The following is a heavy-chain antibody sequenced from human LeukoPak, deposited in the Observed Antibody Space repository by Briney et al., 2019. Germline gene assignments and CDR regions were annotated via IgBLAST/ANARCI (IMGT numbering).Heavy chain of an antibody. CDR2: INPNSGGT. J-gene: IGHJ4*02. CDR1: GYTFTGYY. CDR3: ARHFSSSGRSDFDY. V-gene: IGHV1-2*02. Sequence: ASVKVSCKASGYTFTGYYMHWVRQAPGQGLEWMGWINPNSGGTDYAQRFQGRVTMTRATSVSTSYMELSRLTSDDAAVYYCARHFSSSGRSDFDYWGQGTLVTVSS. D-gene: IGHD6-19*01.